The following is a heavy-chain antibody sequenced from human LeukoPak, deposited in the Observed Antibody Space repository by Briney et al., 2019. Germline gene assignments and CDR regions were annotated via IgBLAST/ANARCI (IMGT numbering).Heavy chain of an antibody. CDR3: ATLSSSWYLYYYYYMDV. D-gene: IGHD6-13*01. J-gene: IGHJ6*03. Sequence: GGSLRLSCAASGFTFSSYSMNWVRQAPGKGLEWVSSISSSSSYIYYADSVKGRFTISRDNAKNSLYLQMNSLRAEDTAVYYCATLSSSWYLYYYYYMDVWGKGTTVTVSS. V-gene: IGHV3-21*01. CDR1: GFTFSSYS. CDR2: ISSSSSYI.